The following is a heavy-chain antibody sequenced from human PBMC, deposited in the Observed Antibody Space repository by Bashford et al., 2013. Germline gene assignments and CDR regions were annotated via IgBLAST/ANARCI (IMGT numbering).Heavy chain of an antibody. J-gene: IGHJ3*01. V-gene: IGHV1-2*02. CDR2: INPNRGDT. CDR3: ARDGPVVGVWNAFDV. CDR1: GYTFTDYH. Sequence: ASVKVSCTASGYTFTDYHVHWVRQAPGQGLEWMGWINPNRGDTNYAQNFQGRVSMTRDTSISTAYLELSRLRSDDTAVYYCARDGPVVGVWNAFDVWGQGTMVTVS. D-gene: IGHD1-26*01.